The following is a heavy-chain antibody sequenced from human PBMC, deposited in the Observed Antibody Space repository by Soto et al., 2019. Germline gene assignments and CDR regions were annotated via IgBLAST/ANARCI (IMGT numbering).Heavy chain of an antibody. CDR1: GASMSSGGYY. Sequence: SETLSLTCTVSGASMSSGGYYWTWIRQSPGKGLEWIGYIYHSGSTYYNPSLESRVAISLDTSRSQFSLTLHSVTAADTAIYYCARDRHNNFFDPWGQGTLVTVSS. CDR3: ARDRHNNFFDP. J-gene: IGHJ5*02. D-gene: IGHD6-6*01. CDR2: IYHSGST. V-gene: IGHV4-31*03.